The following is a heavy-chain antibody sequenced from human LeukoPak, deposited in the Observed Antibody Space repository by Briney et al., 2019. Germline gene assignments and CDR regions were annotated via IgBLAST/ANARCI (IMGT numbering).Heavy chain of an antibody. V-gene: IGHV4-59*12. CDR1: GDSISSYY. Sequence: SETLSLTCTVSGDSISSYYWSWIRQPPGKGLEWIGYIFDNRNTKYNPSLKSRVSLSLDTSKNEFSLNLSSVTAADTAVYYCARGAIAAAGTGDYFDYWGQGTLVTVSS. CDR2: IFDNRNT. D-gene: IGHD6-13*01. J-gene: IGHJ4*02. CDR3: ARGAIAAAGTGDYFDY.